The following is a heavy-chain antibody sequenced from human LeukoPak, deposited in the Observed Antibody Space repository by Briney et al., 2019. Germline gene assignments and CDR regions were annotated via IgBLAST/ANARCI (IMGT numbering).Heavy chain of an antibody. Sequence: GGSLRLSCAASGFPFANTWMHWVHQAPGKGLVWVSLINNDGSARSYADSVKGRFTISRDNAKNTVYLQMNSLRAEDTAVYYCAIGGTYGSGSWGQGTLVTVSS. J-gene: IGHJ4*02. CDR3: AIGGTYGSGS. CDR2: INNDGSAR. D-gene: IGHD3-10*01. CDR1: GFPFANTW. V-gene: IGHV3-74*01.